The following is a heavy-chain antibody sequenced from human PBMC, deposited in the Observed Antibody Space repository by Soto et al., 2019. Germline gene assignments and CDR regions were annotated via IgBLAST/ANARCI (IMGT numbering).Heavy chain of an antibody. CDR2: INPNSGDT. CDR1: GYTFIGYH. Sequence: QVQLVQSGAEVKKPGASVKVSCKASGYTFIGYHMHWVRQAPGQGLEWMGWINPNSGDTKYAEKFQGRVTMTRDTSINTAYMEVSSLRSDDTAVYYCARDFPHIVATIYGILDLWGQGTLVSVSS. D-gene: IGHD5-12*01. J-gene: IGHJ5*02. CDR3: ARDFPHIVATIYGILDL. V-gene: IGHV1-2*02.